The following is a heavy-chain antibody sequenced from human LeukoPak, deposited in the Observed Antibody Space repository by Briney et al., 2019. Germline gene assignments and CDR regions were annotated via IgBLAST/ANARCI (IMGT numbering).Heavy chain of an antibody. CDR1: GFTFSSYS. V-gene: IGHV3-48*04. Sequence: GSLRVSCPASGFTFSSYSWNWVRQALGKGLEWVSYISSSGSTIYYADSVKGRFTISRDNAKNSLYLQMNSLRAEDTAVYYCAELGITMIGGVWGKGTTVTISS. J-gene: IGHJ6*04. CDR2: ISSSGSTI. D-gene: IGHD3-10*02. CDR3: AELGITMIGGV.